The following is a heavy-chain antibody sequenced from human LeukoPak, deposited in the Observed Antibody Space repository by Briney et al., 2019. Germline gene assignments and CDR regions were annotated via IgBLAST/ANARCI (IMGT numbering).Heavy chain of an antibody. CDR3: ASEVVGYCSAGSRSANYFDY. D-gene: IGHD2-15*01. V-gene: IGHV3-7*03. J-gene: IGHJ4*02. CDR1: GFSFSNYW. Sequence: AGGSLRLSCAASGFSFSNYWMSWVRQVPEKGLEWVANIKQDGSEKYYVDSVKGRFTISRDNAKNSLYLQMNSLRPEDTAVYYCASEVVGYCSAGSRSANYFDYWGQGTLVTVSS. CDR2: IKQDGSEK.